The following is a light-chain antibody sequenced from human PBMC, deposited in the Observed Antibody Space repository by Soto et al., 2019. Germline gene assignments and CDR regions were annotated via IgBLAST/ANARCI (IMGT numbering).Light chain of an antibody. CDR2: RDN. CDR1: SSNIGTNT. J-gene: IGLJ1*01. Sequence: QSVLTQPPSASGTPGQRVTVSCSGSSSNIGTNTVNWYQQLPGTAPKLLVFRDNQRPSGVPGRFSGSKSGTSASLAISGLQSEDEADYFCATWDDSLTGFVFGTGTKLTVL. CDR3: ATWDDSLTGFV. V-gene: IGLV1-44*01.